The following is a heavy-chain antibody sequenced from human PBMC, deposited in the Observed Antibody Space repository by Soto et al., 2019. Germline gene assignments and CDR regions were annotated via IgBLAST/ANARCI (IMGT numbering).Heavy chain of an antibody. J-gene: IGHJ6*02. CDR2: ISYDGSNK. CDR1: GFTFSSYA. V-gene: IGHV3-30-3*01. Sequence: QVQLVESGGGVVQPGRSLRLSCAASGFTFSSYAMHWVRQAPGKGLEWVAVISYDGSNKYYADSVKGRFTISRDNSKNTLYLQMNSLRAEDTAVYYCARGQNRAVVVVPRGMDVWGQGTTVTVSS. D-gene: IGHD2-15*01. CDR3: ARGQNRAVVVVPRGMDV.